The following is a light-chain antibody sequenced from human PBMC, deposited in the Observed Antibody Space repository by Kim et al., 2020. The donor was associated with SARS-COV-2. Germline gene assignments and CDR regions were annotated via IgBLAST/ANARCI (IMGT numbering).Light chain of an antibody. CDR3: CSYAGSSNLV. CDR1: SSDVGSYNL. Sequence: QSALTQPASVSGSPGQSITISCTGTSSDVGSYNLVSWYQQHPGKAPRLMLYEDTKRPSGVSDRFSTSKSGNTASLTISGLQAEDEADYYCCSYAGSSNLVFGGGTQLTVL. V-gene: IGLV2-23*01. J-gene: IGLJ2*01. CDR2: EDT.